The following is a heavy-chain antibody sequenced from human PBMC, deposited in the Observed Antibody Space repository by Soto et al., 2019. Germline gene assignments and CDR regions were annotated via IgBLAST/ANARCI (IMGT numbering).Heavy chain of an antibody. CDR1: GFTFSSYA. CDR3: AKRRGAGGHFDY. V-gene: IGHV3-23*01. Sequence: GGSLRLSCAASGFTFSSYAMGWVRQGPGKGLEWVAVVSIGGSTHYADPVRGRFTISRDNSKNTLSLQMNSLTAEDTAVYFCAKRRGAGGHFDYWGQGALVTVSS. D-gene: IGHD2-15*01. CDR2: VSIGGST. J-gene: IGHJ4*02.